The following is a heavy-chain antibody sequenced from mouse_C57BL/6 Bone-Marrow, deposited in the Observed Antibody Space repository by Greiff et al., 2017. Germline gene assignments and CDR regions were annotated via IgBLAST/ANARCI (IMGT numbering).Heavy chain of an antibody. D-gene: IGHD2-2*01. J-gene: IGHJ3*01. V-gene: IGHV1-54*01. CDR2: INPGSGGT. Sequence: VQLKESGAELVRPGTSVKVSCKASGYAFTNYLIEWVKQRPGQGLEWIGVINPGSGGTNYNEKFKGKATLTADKSSSTAYMQLSSLTSEDSAVYFCARSRLPAFAYWGQGTLVTVSA. CDR3: ARSRLPAFAY. CDR1: GYAFTNYL.